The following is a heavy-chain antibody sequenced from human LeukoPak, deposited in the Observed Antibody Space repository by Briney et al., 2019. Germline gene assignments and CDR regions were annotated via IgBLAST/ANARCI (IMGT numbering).Heavy chain of an antibody. D-gene: IGHD3-16*01. J-gene: IGHJ6*02. CDR1: GFTFSSYV. V-gene: IGHV3-23*01. Sequence: GGSLRLSCAASGFTFSSYVMSWVRQAPGKGLEWVSAISGSGGSTYYADSVKGRFTISRDNSKNTLYLQINSLRAEDTAVYFCARSYDYIWGGDGMDVWGQGATVTVSS. CDR2: ISGSGGST. CDR3: ARSYDYIWGGDGMDV.